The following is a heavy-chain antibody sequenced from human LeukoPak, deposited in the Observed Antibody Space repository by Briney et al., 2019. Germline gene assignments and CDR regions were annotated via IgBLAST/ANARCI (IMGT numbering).Heavy chain of an antibody. CDR3: ARDLRDGHALNYFDY. Sequence: ASVKVSCKASGYTFTSYYMHWVRQAPGQGLEWMGIINPSGGSTSYAQKFQGRVTMTRDTSTSTVYMELSSLRSEDTAVYYCARDLRDGHALNYFDYWGQGTLVTVSS. CDR2: INPSGGST. V-gene: IGHV1-46*01. CDR1: GYTFTSYY. J-gene: IGHJ4*02. D-gene: IGHD5-24*01.